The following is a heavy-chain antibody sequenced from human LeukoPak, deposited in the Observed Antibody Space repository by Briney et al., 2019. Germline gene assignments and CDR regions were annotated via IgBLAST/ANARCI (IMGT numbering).Heavy chain of an antibody. CDR2: ISYSGST. D-gene: IGHD2-15*01. CDR1: GGSISSSRYY. CDR3: ARGLLVVSRPSY. J-gene: IGHJ4*02. V-gene: IGHV4-39*01. Sequence: SETLSLTCTVSGGSISSSRYYWGWIRQPPGKGLEWIGSISYSGSTCYNPALKSRVSISVDTSKNQFSLKLSSVTAADTDMHYCARGLLVVSRPSYWGQATLLTVSS.